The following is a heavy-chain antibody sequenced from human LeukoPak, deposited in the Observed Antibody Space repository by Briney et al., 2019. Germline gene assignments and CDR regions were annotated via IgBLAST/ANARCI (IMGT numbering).Heavy chain of an antibody. CDR1: GGSISSGGYS. D-gene: IGHD3-9*01. Sequence: SQTLSLTCAVSGGSISSGGYSWSWIRQPPGKGLEWIGYIYHSGSTYYNPSLKSRVTISVDRSKNQFSLKLSSVTAADTDVYYCARGDFDWLLYYDYWGQGTLVTVSS. J-gene: IGHJ4*02. V-gene: IGHV4-30-2*01. CDR2: IYHSGST. CDR3: ARGDFDWLLYYDY.